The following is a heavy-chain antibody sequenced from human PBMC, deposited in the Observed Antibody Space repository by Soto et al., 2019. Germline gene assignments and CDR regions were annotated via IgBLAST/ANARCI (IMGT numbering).Heavy chain of an antibody. D-gene: IGHD2-2*01. J-gene: IGHJ6*02. CDR3: ARGEVVVVPAATSYYDYYGMDV. Sequence: GASVKVSCKASGGTFSSYAISWVRQAPGQGLEWMGGIIPIFGTANYAQKFQGRVTITADESTSAVYMELSSLRSEDTAVYYCARGEVVVVPAATSYYDYYGMDVWGQGTTVTVSS. CDR2: IIPIFGTA. CDR1: GGTFSSYA. V-gene: IGHV1-69*13.